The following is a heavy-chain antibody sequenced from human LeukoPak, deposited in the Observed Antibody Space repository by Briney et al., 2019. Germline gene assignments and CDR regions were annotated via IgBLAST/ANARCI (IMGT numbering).Heavy chain of an antibody. CDR3: TTDSRDGSFGY. CDR1: GFTFSNAW. D-gene: IGHD5-24*01. CDR2: IKSKTGGGTT. V-gene: IGHV3-15*01. J-gene: IGHJ4*02. Sequence: GGSLRLSCAASGFTFSNAWMRWVRQAPGKGLEWVGRIKSKTGGGTTDYAAPVKGRFTISRDDSKNTLYLQMNSLKTEDTAVYYCTTDSRDGSFGYWGQGTLVTVSS.